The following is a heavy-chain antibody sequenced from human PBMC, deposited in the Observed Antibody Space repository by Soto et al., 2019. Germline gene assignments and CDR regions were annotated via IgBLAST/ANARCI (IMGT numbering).Heavy chain of an antibody. V-gene: IGHV3-33*01. CDR3: ARDWDTARAFDY. D-gene: IGHD5-18*01. CDR1: GFTFSSYG. CDR2: IWYDGSNK. J-gene: IGHJ4*02. Sequence: LRLSCAASGFTFSSYGMHWVRQAPGKGLEWVAVIWYDGSNKYYADSVKGRFTISRDNSKNTLYLQMNSLRAEDTAMYYCARDWDTARAFDYWGQGTLVTVSS.